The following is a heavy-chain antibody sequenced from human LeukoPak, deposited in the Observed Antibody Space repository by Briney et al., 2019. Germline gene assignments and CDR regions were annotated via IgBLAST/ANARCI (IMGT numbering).Heavy chain of an antibody. CDR3: AGGYRSGGSCIDAFDI. D-gene: IGHD2-15*01. J-gene: IGHJ3*02. V-gene: IGHV3-66*01. Sequence: PGGSLRLSCAASGFTVSSNYMSWVRQAPGKGLEWGSVIYSGGSTYYADSVKGRFTISRDNSKNTLYLQMNSLRAEDTAVYYCAGGYRSGGSCIDAFDIWGQGTMVTVSS. CDR1: GFTVSSNY. CDR2: IYSGGST.